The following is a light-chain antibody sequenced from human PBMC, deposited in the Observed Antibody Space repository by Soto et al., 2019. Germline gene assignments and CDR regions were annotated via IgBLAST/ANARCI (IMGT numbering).Light chain of an antibody. CDR2: CAS. CDR3: HQYGSSPRT. Sequence: IVLTQSRGTLSLSPRERGTISCRSSQSINNNYLAWYQQQPGQAPRPLIICASARATGIPDRFSGSGSGKDFSFTISRLEPEDFAVYHCHQYGSSPRTFGQGTKV. CDR1: QSINNNY. J-gene: IGKJ1*01. V-gene: IGKV3-20*01.